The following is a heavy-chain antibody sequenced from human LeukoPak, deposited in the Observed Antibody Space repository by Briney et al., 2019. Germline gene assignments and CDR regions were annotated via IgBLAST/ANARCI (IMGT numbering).Heavy chain of an antibody. J-gene: IGHJ4*02. V-gene: IGHV4-39*07. Sequence: SETLSLTCTVSGGSISSSSYYWGWIRQPPGKGLEWIGSIYYSGSTYYNPSLKSRVTISVDTSKNQFSLKLSSVTAADTAVYYCARGAQQLVLAYWGQGTLVTVSS. CDR2: IYYSGST. CDR3: ARGAQQLVLAY. CDR1: GGSISSSSYY. D-gene: IGHD6-13*01.